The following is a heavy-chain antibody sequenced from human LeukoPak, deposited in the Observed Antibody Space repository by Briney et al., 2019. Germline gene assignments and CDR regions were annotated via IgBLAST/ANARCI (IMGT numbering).Heavy chain of an antibody. V-gene: IGHV4-59*08. CDR3: AKYGNSGWVIDN. CDR1: GGSFSGYY. Sequence: SETLSLTCAVYGGSFSGYYWSWIRQPPGKGLEYIGYIYYTGGTNYNPSLKSRVTISVDTSKNQFSLKLSSVTAADTAVYFCAKYGNSGWVIDNWGQGTLVTVSS. D-gene: IGHD6-19*01. CDR2: IYYTGGT. J-gene: IGHJ4*02.